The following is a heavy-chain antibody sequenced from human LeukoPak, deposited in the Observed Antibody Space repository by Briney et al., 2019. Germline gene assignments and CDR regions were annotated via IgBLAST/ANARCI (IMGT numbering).Heavy chain of an antibody. V-gene: IGHV4-30-2*01. CDR3: ARGDYHSSGYYSPLDY. J-gene: IGHJ4*02. D-gene: IGHD3-22*01. CDR1: GGSISSGGYS. CDR2: IYHSGST. Sequence: SQTLSLTCAVSGGSISSGGYSWSWIRQPPGKGLEWIGYIYHSGSTYYNPSLKSRVTISVDRSKNQFSLKLSSVTAADTAVYYCARGDYHSSGYYSPLDYWGQGTLVTVSS.